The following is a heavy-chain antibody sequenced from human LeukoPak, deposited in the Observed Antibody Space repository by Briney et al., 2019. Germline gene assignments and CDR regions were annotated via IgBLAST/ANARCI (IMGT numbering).Heavy chain of an antibody. CDR1: GFPFSSYG. V-gene: IGHV3-30*02. CDR2: IRYDGSNK. D-gene: IGHD5-24*01. CDR3: AKGDKMAIWRRTYNWFDP. J-gene: IGHJ5*02. Sequence: HGGSLRLSCAASGFPFSSYGMHWVRQAPGKGLEWVAFIRYDGSNKYYADSVKGRLTISRDNSKNTLYLQMNSLRAEDTAVYYCAKGDKMAIWRRTYNWFDPWGQGTLVIVSS.